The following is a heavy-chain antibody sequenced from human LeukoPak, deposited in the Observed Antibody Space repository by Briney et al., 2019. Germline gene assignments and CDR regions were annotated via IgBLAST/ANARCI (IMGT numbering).Heavy chain of an antibody. Sequence: AASVKVSCKASGGTFSSYAISLVRQAPGQGLEWMGGIIPIFGTANYAQKFQGRVTITADESTSTAYMELSSLRSEDTVVYYCARDYPIVVVPAARAGNWFDPWGQGTLVTVSS. V-gene: IGHV1-69*01. CDR3: ARDYPIVVVPAARAGNWFDP. CDR1: GGTFSSYA. J-gene: IGHJ5*02. CDR2: IIPIFGTA. D-gene: IGHD2-2*01.